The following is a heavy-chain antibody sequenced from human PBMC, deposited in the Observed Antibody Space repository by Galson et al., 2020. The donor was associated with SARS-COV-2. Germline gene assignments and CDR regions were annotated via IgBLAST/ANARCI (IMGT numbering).Heavy chain of an antibody. CDR3: AAFVASPVY. V-gene: IGHV1-46*01. J-gene: IGHJ4*01. CDR1: RYTFTSYY. Sequence: ASVKVSCKASRYTFTSYYLHWVRQAPGQGLEWMGIINHSGGSTSYAQTFQGRVTMTRDTSTSTVYMELSSLRYEDTAVDYCAAFVASPVYWGHGTLVTVSS. D-gene: IGHD2-15*01. CDR2: INHSGGST.